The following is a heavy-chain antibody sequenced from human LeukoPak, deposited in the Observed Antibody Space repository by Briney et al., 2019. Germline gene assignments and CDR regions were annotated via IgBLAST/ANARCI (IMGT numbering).Heavy chain of an antibody. V-gene: IGHV4-30-4*01. CDR1: GGSISSGDYY. CDR2: IYYSGST. D-gene: IGHD6-19*01. J-gene: IGHJ5*02. Sequence: SQTLSLTCTVSGGSISSGDYYWSWIRQPPGKGLEWIGYIYYSGSTYYNPARKSRVTIRVDTAKNQFSLKLSSVTAADTDVYYCARGGVAGPRTGWFDPWGQGTLVTVSS. CDR3: ARGGVAGPRTGWFDP.